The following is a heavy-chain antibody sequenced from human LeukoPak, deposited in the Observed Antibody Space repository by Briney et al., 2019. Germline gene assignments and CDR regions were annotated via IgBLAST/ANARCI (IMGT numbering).Heavy chain of an antibody. CDR2: IGAYNGNT. V-gene: IGHV1-18*01. CDR1: GYTFTSYG. J-gene: IGHJ4*02. D-gene: IGHD6-6*01. Sequence: ASVKVSCKASGYTFTSYGISWVRQAPGQGLEWMGWIGAYNGNTNYAQKLQGRVTMTTDTSTSTAYMELRSLRSDDTAVYYCARDRWEAARPDGFDYWGQGTLVTVSS. CDR3: ARDRWEAARPDGFDY.